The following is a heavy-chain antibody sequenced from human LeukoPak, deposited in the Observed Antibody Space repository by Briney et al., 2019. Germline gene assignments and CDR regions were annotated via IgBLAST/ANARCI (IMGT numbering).Heavy chain of an antibody. Sequence: GGSLRLSCAASGFTFSSYAMSWVRQAPGKGLEWVSAISGSGGSTYYADSVKGRFTISRDNSKNTLYLQMNSLRAEDTAVYYCASTYGGLWFGELPNPDYWGQGTLVTVSS. CDR1: GFTFSSYA. CDR2: ISGSGGST. J-gene: IGHJ4*02. CDR3: ASTYGGLWFGELPNPDY. V-gene: IGHV3-23*01. D-gene: IGHD3-10*01.